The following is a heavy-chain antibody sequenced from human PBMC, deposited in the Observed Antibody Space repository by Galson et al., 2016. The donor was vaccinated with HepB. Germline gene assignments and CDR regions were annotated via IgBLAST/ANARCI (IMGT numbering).Heavy chain of an antibody. CDR3: AGQEQPSSPHWSFDV. V-gene: IGHV5-51*01. Sequence: QSGAEVKKSGKSLKISCKASGYKFGYYWIGWVRQVPGKGLEWMGIFYPGDSDARYSPSFQGQVTFTADESTSTAYLQWTSLKPSDTAMYYCAGQEQPSSPHWSFDVWGRGTLLTVSS. J-gene: IGHJ2*01. D-gene: IGHD1/OR15-1a*01. CDR2: FYPGDSDA. CDR1: GYKFGYYW.